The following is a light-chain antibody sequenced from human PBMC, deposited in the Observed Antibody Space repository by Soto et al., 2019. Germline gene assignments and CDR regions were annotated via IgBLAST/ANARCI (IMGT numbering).Light chain of an antibody. CDR1: TGAVTSGYC. J-gene: IGLJ3*02. V-gene: IGLV7-43*01. CDR2: STS. CDR3: LLFYRDAWV. Sequence: QAVVTQEPSLTVSPGGTVTLTCASSTGAVTSGYCANWFQQKPGQAPRALISSTSNKHSWTPARFSGSLLGGKAALTLSGVQPEDEAEYYCLLFYRDAWVFGGGTKLTVL.